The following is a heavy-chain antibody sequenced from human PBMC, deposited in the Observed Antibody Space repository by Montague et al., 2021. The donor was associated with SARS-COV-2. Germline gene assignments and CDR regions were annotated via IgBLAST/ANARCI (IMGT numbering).Heavy chain of an antibody. J-gene: IGHJ6*02. D-gene: IGHD3-10*01. V-gene: IGHV4-34*01. CDR3: ARAVRGVIILSPYYAMDV. CDR2: INHSGRT. CDR1: GGSFSAYY. Sequence: SETLSLTCAVYGGSFSAYYWNWIRQPPGKGLEWTGDINHSGRTNFNPSLKSRVTVSLATSKNQFSLKLRSVTAADTAVYYCARAVRGVIILSPYYAMDVWGQGTSVTVSS.